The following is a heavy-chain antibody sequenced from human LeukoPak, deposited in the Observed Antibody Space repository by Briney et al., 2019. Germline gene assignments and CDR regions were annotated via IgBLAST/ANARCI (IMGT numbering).Heavy chain of an antibody. J-gene: IGHJ4*02. CDR3: AKDHPRPSQYYYDSSGYYDY. V-gene: IGHV3-23*01. CDR2: ISGSGGST. D-gene: IGHD3-22*01. Sequence: PGGSLRLPCAASGFTFSSYAMSWVRQAPGKGLEWVSAISGSGGSTYYADSVKGRFTISRDNSKNTLYLRMNSLRAEDTAVYYCAKDHPRPSQYYYDSSGYYDYWGQGTLVTVSS. CDR1: GFTFSSYA.